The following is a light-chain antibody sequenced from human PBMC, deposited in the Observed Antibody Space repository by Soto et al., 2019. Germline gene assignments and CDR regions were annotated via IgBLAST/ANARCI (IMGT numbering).Light chain of an antibody. CDR3: QQYQTYAT. CDR1: QSISSNY. V-gene: IGKV3D-7*01. CDR2: GAS. Sequence: EVVVTQSPGTLSLSPGERATLSCRASQSISSNYLAWYQQKPGQAPRLLIYGASTRATGIPARFSGSGSGTEFTLTISSLQPDDFATYFCQQYQTYATFGQRTLLEIK. J-gene: IGKJ5*01.